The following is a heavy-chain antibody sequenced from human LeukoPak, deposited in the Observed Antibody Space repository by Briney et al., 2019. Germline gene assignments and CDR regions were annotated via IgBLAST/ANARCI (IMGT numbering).Heavy chain of an antibody. V-gene: IGHV4-38-2*02. CDR1: GYSISSGYY. CDR3: ASTYYDILTGYYIPGAFDI. D-gene: IGHD3-9*01. Sequence: SETLSLTCSVSGYSISSGYYWGWVRQPPGKGLEWIGSIYHSGSTYYNPSLKSRVTMSVDSSKNQFSLKLSSVTAADTAVYYCASTYYDILTGYYIPGAFDIWGQGTMVTVSS. CDR2: IYHSGST. J-gene: IGHJ3*02.